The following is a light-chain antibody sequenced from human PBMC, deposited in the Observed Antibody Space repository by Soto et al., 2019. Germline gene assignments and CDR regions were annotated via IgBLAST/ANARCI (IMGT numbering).Light chain of an antibody. Sequence: EIVVTQSPATLSLSPGERATLSCRASQSISTYLAWYQQKPGQAPRLLIYDASNRATGIPARFSGSGSGTDFTLTISSLEPEDFQVYYCQHRSTLPLTFGGGTKVEIK. CDR1: QSISTY. V-gene: IGKV3-11*01. J-gene: IGKJ4*01. CDR3: QHRSTLPLT. CDR2: DAS.